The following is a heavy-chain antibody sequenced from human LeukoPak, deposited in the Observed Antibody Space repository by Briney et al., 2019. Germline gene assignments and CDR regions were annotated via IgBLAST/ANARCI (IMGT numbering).Heavy chain of an antibody. Sequence: SQTLSLTCAISGDSVSSNSAAWNWIRQSPSRGLEWLGRTYYRSKWYNDYAISMKSRITINPDTSKNQFSLQLNSVNPEDTAVYYCARADLYNSPSGFDYWGQGTLVTVSS. CDR3: ARADLYNSPSGFDY. V-gene: IGHV6-1*01. CDR2: TYYRSKWYN. CDR1: GDSVSSNSAA. J-gene: IGHJ4*02. D-gene: IGHD1-14*01.